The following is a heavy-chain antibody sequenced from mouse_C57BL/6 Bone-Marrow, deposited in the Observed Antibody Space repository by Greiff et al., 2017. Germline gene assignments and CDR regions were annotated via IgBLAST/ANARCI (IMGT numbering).Heavy chain of an antibody. J-gene: IGHJ3*01. Sequence: QVQLQQPGAELVKPGASVKLSCKASGYIFTSYWMHWVKQRPGRGLEWIGRIDPNSGGTKYNEKFKSKATLTVDKPSSTAYMQLSSRTSEDSAVYYCAREGNDYDDGSWFADWGQGTLVTVSA. CDR3: AREGNDYDDGSWFAD. CDR2: IDPNSGGT. V-gene: IGHV1-72*01. D-gene: IGHD2-4*01. CDR1: GYIFTSYW.